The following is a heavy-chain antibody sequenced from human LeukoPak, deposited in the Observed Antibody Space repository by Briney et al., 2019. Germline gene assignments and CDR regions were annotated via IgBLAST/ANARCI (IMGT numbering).Heavy chain of an antibody. V-gene: IGHV3-7*01. J-gene: IGHJ4*02. D-gene: IGHD7-27*01. CDR1: GFTFSDYY. Sequence: PGGSLRLSCAASGFTFSDYYMSWIRQAPGKGLEWVANIKQDGSEKFYVDSVKGRFTISRDNARNSLYLQMNGLRAADTAVYYCARGRPGMGIVIDYWGQGTLVTVSS. CDR3: ARGRPGMGIVIDY. CDR2: IKQDGSEK.